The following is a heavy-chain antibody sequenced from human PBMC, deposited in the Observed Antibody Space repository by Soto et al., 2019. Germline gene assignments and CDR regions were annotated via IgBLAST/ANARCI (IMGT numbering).Heavy chain of an antibody. J-gene: IGHJ5*02. V-gene: IGHV4-34*01. CDR3: ARHTSGDYAWFDP. D-gene: IGHD2-21*02. CDR1: GGSFSGYY. CDR2: INDSGST. Sequence: SETLSLTCAVYGGSFSGYYWSWIRQPPGKGLEWIGEINDSGSTNYDPSLKSRVTISVDTSKNQFSLKLSSVTAADTAVYYCARHTSGDYAWFDPWGQGTLVTVSS.